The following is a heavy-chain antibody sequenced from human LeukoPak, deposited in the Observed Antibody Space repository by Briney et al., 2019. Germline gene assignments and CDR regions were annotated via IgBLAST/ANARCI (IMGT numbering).Heavy chain of an antibody. D-gene: IGHD3-10*01. V-gene: IGHV3-30*04. CDR2: VSYDGSYK. CDR1: GFTFSKFA. Sequence: PGGSLRLSCAAAGFTFSKFAMHWVRQAPGKGLEWVAVVSYDGSYKYYADSVKGRFTISRDNSKNTLYLQMNSLRAEDTAVYYCAKVTYGSGTYGAFDYWGQGTLVTVSS. J-gene: IGHJ4*02. CDR3: AKVTYGSGTYGAFDY.